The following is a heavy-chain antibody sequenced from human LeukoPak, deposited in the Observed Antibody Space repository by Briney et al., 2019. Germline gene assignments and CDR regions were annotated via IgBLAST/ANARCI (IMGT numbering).Heavy chain of an antibody. Sequence: KTGGSLRLSCAASGFTFSSYSMNWVRQAPGKGLEWVSSISSSSSYIYYADSVKGRFTISRDNAKNSLYLQMNSLRAEDTAVYYCARDSYYYDSSGYHRYYYYMDLWGKGTAVTVSS. CDR1: GFTFSSYS. V-gene: IGHV3-21*01. CDR2: ISSSSSYI. D-gene: IGHD3-22*01. J-gene: IGHJ6*03. CDR3: ARDSYYYDSSGYHRYYYYMDL.